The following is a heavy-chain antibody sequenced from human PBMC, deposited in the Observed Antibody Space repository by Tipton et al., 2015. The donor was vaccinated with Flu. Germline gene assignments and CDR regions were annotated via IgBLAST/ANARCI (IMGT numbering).Heavy chain of an antibody. CDR2: ISYDGSNK. CDR1: GFTFSSYA. Sequence: AASGFTFSSYAMHWVRQAPGKGLEWVAVISYDGSNKYYADSVKGRFTISRDNSKNTLYLQMNSLRAEDTAVYYCARGYSSSWRDYYYGMDVWGQGTTVTVSS. J-gene: IGHJ6*02. CDR3: ARGYSSSWRDYYYGMDV. D-gene: IGHD6-13*01. V-gene: IGHV3-30-3*01.